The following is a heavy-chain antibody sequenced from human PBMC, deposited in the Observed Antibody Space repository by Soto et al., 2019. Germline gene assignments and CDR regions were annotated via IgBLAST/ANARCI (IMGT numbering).Heavy chain of an antibody. CDR2: IWYDGSNK. V-gene: IGHV3-33*01. J-gene: IGHJ3*02. D-gene: IGHD2-2*01. CDR1: GFTFSSYG. Sequence: QVQLVESGGGVVQPGRSLRLSCAASGFTFSSYGMHWVRQAPGKGLEWVAVIWYDGSNKYYADSVKGRFTISRDNSKNTLYLQMNSLRAEDTAVYYCARAHIVVVPAAKSETDAFDIWGQGTMVTVSS. CDR3: ARAHIVVVPAAKSETDAFDI.